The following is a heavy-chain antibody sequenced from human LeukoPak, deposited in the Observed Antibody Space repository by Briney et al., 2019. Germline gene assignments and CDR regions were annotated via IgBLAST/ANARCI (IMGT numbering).Heavy chain of an antibody. V-gene: IGHV3-9*01. Sequence: GGSLRLSCAASGVTFDDYAMHWVRQAPGKGLEWVSGISWNSGSIGYADSVKSRFTTSRDNDKNSPYLQMNSLRAEDTTLYYCAKSRTSGYSPFDYWGQGTLVTVSS. CDR2: ISWNSGSI. D-gene: IGHD3-22*01. CDR3: AKSRTSGYSPFDY. CDR1: GVTFDDYA. J-gene: IGHJ4*02.